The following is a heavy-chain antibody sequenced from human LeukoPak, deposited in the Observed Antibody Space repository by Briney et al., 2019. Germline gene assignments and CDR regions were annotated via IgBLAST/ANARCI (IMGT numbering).Heavy chain of an antibody. J-gene: IGHJ6*03. Sequence: GGSLRLSCAASGFTFRSYNLNWVRQAPGKGLEWVSSISSSSSYIYYADSVKGRFTISRDNAKNSLYLQMNSLRAEDTAVYYCARDYMNDGYSYGYYYYYYMDVWGKGTTVTISS. V-gene: IGHV3-21*01. CDR1: GFTFRSYN. CDR2: ISSSSSYI. D-gene: IGHD5-18*01. CDR3: ARDYMNDGYSYGYYYYYYMDV.